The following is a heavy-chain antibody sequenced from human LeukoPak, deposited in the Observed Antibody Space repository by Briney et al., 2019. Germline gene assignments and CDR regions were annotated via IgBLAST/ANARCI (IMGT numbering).Heavy chain of an antibody. CDR2: IYYSGST. CDR3: ARGQYSYGYVGGDYFDY. J-gene: IGHJ4*02. D-gene: IGHD5-18*01. Sequence: PSETLSLTCTVSGGYISSSSYYWSWIRQPPGKGLEWIGYIYYSGSTNYNPSLKSRVTISVDTSKNQFSMKLSSVTSADTAVYYCARGQYSYGYVGGDYFDYWGQGTLVTVSS. V-gene: IGHV4-61*01. CDR1: GGYISSSSYY.